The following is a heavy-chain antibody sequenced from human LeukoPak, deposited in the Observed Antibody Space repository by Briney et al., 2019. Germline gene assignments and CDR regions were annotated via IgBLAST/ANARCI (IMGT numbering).Heavy chain of an antibody. V-gene: IGHV4-59*01. Sequence: SETLSLTCTVSGGSISSYYWSWIRQPPGKGLEWIGYIYYSGSTNYNPSPKSRVTISVDTSKNQFSLKLSSVTAADTAVYYCARVVPEGYSDYWGQGTLVTVSS. J-gene: IGHJ4*02. CDR3: ARVVPEGYSDY. CDR1: GGSISSYY. D-gene: IGHD2-2*02. CDR2: IYYSGST.